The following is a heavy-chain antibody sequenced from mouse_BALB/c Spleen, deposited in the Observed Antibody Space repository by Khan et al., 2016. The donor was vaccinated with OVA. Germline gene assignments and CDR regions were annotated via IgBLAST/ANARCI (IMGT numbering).Heavy chain of an antibody. V-gene: IGHV1-54*01. Sequence: QVRLQQSGAELVRPGTSVKLSCKASGYAFTNYLIEWVKQRPGQGLEWIGVINPGTGGANYNAKFKDKATLTADISSSTAYMQLSSLTSDDSAFYFCAREYVKWFSYWGQGTLVTVSA. CDR3: AREYVKWFSY. CDR1: GYAFTNYL. D-gene: IGHD2-10*02. J-gene: IGHJ3*01. CDR2: INPGTGGA.